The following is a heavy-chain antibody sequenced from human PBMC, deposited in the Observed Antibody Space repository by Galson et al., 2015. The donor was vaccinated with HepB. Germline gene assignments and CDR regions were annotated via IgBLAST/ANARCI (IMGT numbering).Heavy chain of an antibody. Sequence: SLRLSCAASGFTFSNYAMHWVRQAPGKGLEWVAVISFDGSNKYYADSVKGRFTISRDNSKNTLYLQMNSLRAEDTAVYYCARDVGGDCTNGMCYTSRYTNSRGGMDVWGQGTTVTVSS. CDR2: ISFDGSNK. CDR3: ARDVGGDCTNGMCYTSRYTNSRGGMDV. V-gene: IGHV3-30-3*01. J-gene: IGHJ6*02. CDR1: GFTFSNYA. D-gene: IGHD2-8*01.